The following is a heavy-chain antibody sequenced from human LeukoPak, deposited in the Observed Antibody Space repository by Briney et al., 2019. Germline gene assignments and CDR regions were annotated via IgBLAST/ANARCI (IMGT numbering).Heavy chain of an antibody. Sequence: GGSLRLSCAASGFTFGTFAMTWVRQAPGKGLEWVSTVSDSGDVTYSADSVKGRFTISRDNSGNTLFLRMVSLRAEDTAVYYCARYPSYSYSLDYWGQGTLVTVSS. CDR2: VSDSGDVT. D-gene: IGHD5-18*01. J-gene: IGHJ4*02. CDR3: ARYPSYSYSLDY. V-gene: IGHV3-23*01. CDR1: GFTFGTFA.